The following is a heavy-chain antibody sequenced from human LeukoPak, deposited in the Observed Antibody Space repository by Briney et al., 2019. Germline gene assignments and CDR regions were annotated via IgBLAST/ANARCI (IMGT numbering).Heavy chain of an antibody. Sequence: QAGGSLRLSCAASGFTFSSYAMSWVRQAPGKGLEWVSAISGSGGSTYYADSVKGRFTISRDNSKNTLYLQMNSLRAEDTAVYYCAKETEYSSGWYGYFDYWGQGTLVTVSS. J-gene: IGHJ4*02. D-gene: IGHD6-19*01. CDR3: AKETEYSSGWYGYFDY. CDR1: GFTFSSYA. CDR2: ISGSGGST. V-gene: IGHV3-23*01.